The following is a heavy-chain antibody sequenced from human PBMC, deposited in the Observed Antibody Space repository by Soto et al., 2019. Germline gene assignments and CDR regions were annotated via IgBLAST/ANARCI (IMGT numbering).Heavy chain of an antibody. CDR3: ARDLATPPYYYYYGMDV. V-gene: IGHV3-21*01. D-gene: IGHD5-12*01. J-gene: IGHJ6*02. CDR1: GFTFSSYS. Sequence: SGGSLRLSCAASGFTFSSYSMNWVRQAPGKGLEWVSSISSSSSYIYYADSVKGRFTISRDNAKNSLYLQMNSLRAEDTAVYYCARDLATPPYYYYYGMDVWGQGTTVTVSS. CDR2: ISSSSSYI.